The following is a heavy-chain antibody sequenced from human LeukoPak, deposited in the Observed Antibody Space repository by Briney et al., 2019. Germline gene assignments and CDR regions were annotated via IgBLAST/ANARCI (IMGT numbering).Heavy chain of an antibody. CDR1: GGSLISHY. CDR2: IYDFGST. Sequence: SETLSLTCTVSGGSLISHYWSRIRQTPGKGLEWIGYIYDFGSTDYNPSLKSRITMSVDTSKNQFSLKLNSVTAADTAIYYCAGAVGALLTWAFWGQGTLVTVSS. D-gene: IGHD1-26*01. V-gene: IGHV4-59*11. J-gene: IGHJ4*02. CDR3: AGAVGALLTWAF.